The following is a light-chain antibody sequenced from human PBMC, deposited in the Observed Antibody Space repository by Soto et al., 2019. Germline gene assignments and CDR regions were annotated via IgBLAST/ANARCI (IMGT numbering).Light chain of an antibody. CDR3: SSFASQSTLV. CDR2: DVR. CDR1: IRDIGAYNL. Sequence: QSALTQPASVSGSPGQSITISCSGTIRDIGAYNLVSWYQQHPGKAPLLIFYDVRNRPSGIPLRFSASKSVNTASLTIAGLQAEDEAHYYCSSFASQSTLVFGRGTKLTVL. V-gene: IGLV2-14*03. J-gene: IGLJ2*01.